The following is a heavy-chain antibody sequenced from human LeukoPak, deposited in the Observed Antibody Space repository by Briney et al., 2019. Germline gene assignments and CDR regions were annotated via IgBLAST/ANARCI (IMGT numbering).Heavy chain of an antibody. Sequence: SETLSLTCSVSDDSITMYYWTWIRQPPGKGLEWIGYVDHTGSTNFNPSLNGRISISRDTTKNLFSLRLRSVTAADTAVYFCARGRVSSSTWYSTYYYYFYMDVWGKGTTVTVSS. CDR3: ARGRVSSSTWYSTYYYYFYMDV. CDR1: DDSITMYY. V-gene: IGHV4-59*01. D-gene: IGHD1-1*01. J-gene: IGHJ6*03. CDR2: VDHTGST.